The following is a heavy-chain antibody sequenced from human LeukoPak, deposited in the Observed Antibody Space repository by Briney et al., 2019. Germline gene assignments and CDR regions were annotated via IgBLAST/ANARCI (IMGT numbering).Heavy chain of an antibody. CDR1: GFTFRSYA. J-gene: IGHJ4*02. CDR3: ARDGFLGPVTAYLDY. CDR2: VKSDGSST. Sequence: EGSLRLSCAASGFTFRSYAMHWVRQAPGKGLVWVSRVKSDGSSTTYADSVKGRFTISRDNARNTLYLQMKGLRAEDTAVYYCARDGFLGPVTAYLDYWGQGTPVTVSS. D-gene: IGHD2-21*02. V-gene: IGHV3-74*01.